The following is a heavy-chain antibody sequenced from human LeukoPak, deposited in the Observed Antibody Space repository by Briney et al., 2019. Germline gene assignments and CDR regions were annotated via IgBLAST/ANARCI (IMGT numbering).Heavy chain of an antibody. V-gene: IGHV1-69*05. CDR2: IIPIFGTA. Sequence: ASVKVSCKASGGTFSSYAISWVRQAPGQGLEWMGGIIPIFGTANYAQKFQGRVTITTDESKITAYLELSSLRSEDTAVYYCAREGDTAMTADYWGQGTLVTVSS. CDR3: AREGDTAMTADY. J-gene: IGHJ4*02. D-gene: IGHD5-18*01. CDR1: GGTFSSYA.